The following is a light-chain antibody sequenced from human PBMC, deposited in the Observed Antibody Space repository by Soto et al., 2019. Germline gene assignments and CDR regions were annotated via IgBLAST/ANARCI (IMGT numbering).Light chain of an antibody. Sequence: QSALTQPASGSGSPGQSITISCTGSSSDVGGYNFVSWYQQHPGKVPKLMIYDVSSRPSGVSARFSGSKSGNTASLTISGLQAEDEGDYYCSSYTSSSPHVFGSGTKLTVL. CDR1: SSDVGGYNF. V-gene: IGLV2-14*03. CDR3: SSYTSSSPHV. CDR2: DVS. J-gene: IGLJ1*01.